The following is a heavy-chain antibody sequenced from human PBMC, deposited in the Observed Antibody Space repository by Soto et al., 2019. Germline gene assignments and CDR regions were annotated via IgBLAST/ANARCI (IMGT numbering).Heavy chain of an antibody. V-gene: IGHV1-69*01. CDR1: GGTFSSYA. Sequence: QVQLVQSGAEVKKPGSSVKVSCNASGGTFSSYAISWVRQAPGQGLEWRGGIIPIFGTANYAQKFQGRVTITADESTSTAYMELSSLRSEDTAVYYFAQRTMGRFLETEDYWVQGTLVTVSS. J-gene: IGHJ4*02. D-gene: IGHD3-3*01. CDR3: AQRTMGRFLETEDY. CDR2: IIPIFGTA.